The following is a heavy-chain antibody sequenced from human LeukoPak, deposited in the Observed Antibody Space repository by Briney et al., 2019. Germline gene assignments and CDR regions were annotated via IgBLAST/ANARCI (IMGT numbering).Heavy chain of an antibody. D-gene: IGHD4-17*01. Sequence: GGSLRLSCAASGFTFSSYGMHWVRQAPGKGLERVAVIWYDGSNKYYADSVKGRFTISRDNSKNTLYLQMNSLRAEDTAVYYCAKTADYGDYCDYWGQGTLVTVSS. V-gene: IGHV3-33*06. J-gene: IGHJ4*02. CDR1: GFTFSSYG. CDR2: IWYDGSNK. CDR3: AKTADYGDYCDY.